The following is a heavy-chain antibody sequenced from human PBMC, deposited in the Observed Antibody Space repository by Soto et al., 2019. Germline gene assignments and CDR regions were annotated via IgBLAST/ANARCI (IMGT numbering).Heavy chain of an antibody. CDR1: GFTFSSYW. CDR2: IKQDGSEK. J-gene: IGHJ4*02. Sequence: GGSLRLSCAASGFTFSSYWMSWVRQAPGKGLEWVANIKQDGSEKYYVDSVKGRFTISRNNAKNSLYLQMNSLRAEDTAVYYCARLRYCSSTSCYSVDYWGQGTLVTVSS. CDR3: ARLRYCSSTSCYSVDY. D-gene: IGHD2-2*01. V-gene: IGHV3-7*01.